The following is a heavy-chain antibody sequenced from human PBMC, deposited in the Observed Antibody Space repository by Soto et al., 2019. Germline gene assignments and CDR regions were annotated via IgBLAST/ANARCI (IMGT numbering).Heavy chain of an antibody. CDR2: ISYDGNNK. D-gene: IGHD7-27*01. CDR3: ARDPKTSGGQHWAFNCFDS. V-gene: IGHV3-30-3*01. J-gene: IGHJ5*01. CDR1: GFSFSISP. Sequence: GGSLRLSCAASGFSFSISPSHWVRQAPGKGPEWVALISYDGNNKFYADSVKGRVTISRDNSKSTLYLQVDSLRPEDTAVYYCARDPKTSGGQHWAFNCFDSWGQGTLVTVSS.